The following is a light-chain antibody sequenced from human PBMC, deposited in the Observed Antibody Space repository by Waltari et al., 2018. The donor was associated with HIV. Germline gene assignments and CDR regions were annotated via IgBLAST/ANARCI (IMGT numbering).Light chain of an antibody. J-gene: IGLJ3*02. CDR2: EVT. CDR3: SSFTTSGTWV. Sequence: QSALTQPPSVSGSPGQSVAISCTGTSSNVGRYDRLSWYQQSPGTAPKLIIYEVTNRPSGVPDRFSGSKSGNTASLTISGLRPEDEADYYCSSFTTSGTWVFGGGTKLTVL. V-gene: IGLV2-18*02. CDR1: SSNVGRYDR.